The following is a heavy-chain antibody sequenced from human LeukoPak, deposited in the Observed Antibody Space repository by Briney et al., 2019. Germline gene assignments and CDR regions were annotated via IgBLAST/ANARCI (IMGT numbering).Heavy chain of an antibody. V-gene: IGHV6-1*01. CDR1: GDSVSSNRAA. Sequence: SQTLSLTCAIYGDSVSSNRAAWNWIRQSPSRGLEWLGRTYYRSKWYNDYAPSVKSRITINPDTSKNQFSLQLRSVTAADTAVYYCARHRTFGRFGEPIPYVDYWGQGTLVTVSS. J-gene: IGHJ4*02. CDR3: ARHRTFGRFGEPIPYVDY. D-gene: IGHD3-10*01. CDR2: TYYRSKWYN.